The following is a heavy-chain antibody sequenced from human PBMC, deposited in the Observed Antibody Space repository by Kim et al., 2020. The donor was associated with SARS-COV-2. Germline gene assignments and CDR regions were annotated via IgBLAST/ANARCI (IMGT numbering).Heavy chain of an antibody. D-gene: IGHD4-17*01. CDR3: ALSPTVTNLGPSDAFDI. CDR1: GYTFTSYD. J-gene: IGHJ3*02. CDR2: MNPNSGNT. Sequence: ASVKDSCKASGYTFTSYDINWVRQATGQGLEWMGWMNPNSGNTGDAQKFQGRGTMTRNTSISTAYMELSSLRSEDTAVYYWALSPTVTNLGPSDAFDIWGQGTMVTVSS. V-gene: IGHV1-8*01.